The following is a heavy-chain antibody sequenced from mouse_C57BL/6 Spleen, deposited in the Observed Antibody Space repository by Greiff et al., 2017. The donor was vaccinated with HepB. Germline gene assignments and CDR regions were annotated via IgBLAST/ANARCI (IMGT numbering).Heavy chain of an antibody. J-gene: IGHJ4*01. Sequence: ELKLVESGGGLVQPGGSLSLSCAASGFTFTDYYMSWVRQPPGKALEWLGFIRNKANGYTTKYSASVKGRFTISRDNSQSILYLHMNALRAEDSAAYYCARLDYYDSRGAMDYWGQGTSVTVSS. D-gene: IGHD1-1*01. CDR1: GFTFTDYY. CDR3: ARLDYYDSRGAMDY. CDR2: IRNKANGYTT. V-gene: IGHV7-3*01.